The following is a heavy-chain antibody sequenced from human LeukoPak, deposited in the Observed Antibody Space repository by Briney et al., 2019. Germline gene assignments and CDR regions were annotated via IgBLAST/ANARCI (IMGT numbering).Heavy chain of an antibody. V-gene: IGHV5-51*01. CDR1: GYSFTSYW. CDR3: ARCHPYSSSWYPGNDAFDI. J-gene: IGHJ3*02. D-gene: IGHD6-13*01. CDR2: IYPGDSDT. Sequence: GESLKISCKGSGYSFTSYWIGWVRQMPGKGLEWMGIIYPGDSDTRYSPSFQGQVTISADKSISTAYLQWSSLKASDTAMCYCARCHPYSSSWYPGNDAFDIWGKGTTVTVSS.